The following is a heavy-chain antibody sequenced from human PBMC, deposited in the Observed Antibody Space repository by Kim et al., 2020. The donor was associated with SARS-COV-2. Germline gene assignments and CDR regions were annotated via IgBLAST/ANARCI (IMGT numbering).Heavy chain of an antibody. CDR3: ATHGVVGAAAPLDY. CDR2: ICYDGSNT. V-gene: IGHV3-33*01. Sequence: GGSLRLSCAASGFTFSSYAMHWVRQAPGKGLEWVSAICYDGSNTYYADSVKGRFTISRDNSKNTLYLQMNSLRAEDTAVYYCATHGVVGAAAPLDYWGQGTLVTVSS. CDR1: GFTFSSYA. D-gene: IGHD2-2*01. J-gene: IGHJ4*02.